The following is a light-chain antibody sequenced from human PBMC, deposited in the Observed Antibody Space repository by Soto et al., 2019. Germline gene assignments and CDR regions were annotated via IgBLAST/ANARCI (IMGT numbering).Light chain of an antibody. CDR3: QQYNNWPRT. V-gene: IGKV3-15*01. J-gene: IGKJ2*01. Sequence: MTQSPSTLSASVGDRVTITCRASQSISSTLAWYQQKPGQAPRLLIYGASTRATGIPARFSGSGSGTEFTLTISSLQSEDFAVYYCQQYNNWPRTFGQGTKLEIK. CDR2: GAS. CDR1: QSISST.